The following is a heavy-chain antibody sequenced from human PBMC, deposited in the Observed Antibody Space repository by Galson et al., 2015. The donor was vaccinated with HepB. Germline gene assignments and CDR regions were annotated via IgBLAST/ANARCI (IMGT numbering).Heavy chain of an antibody. CDR2: IKQDGSEK. D-gene: IGHD6-19*01. CDR3: ARHYFSAWPDTPLDY. V-gene: IGHV3-7*03. CDR1: GFTFSTYW. Sequence: SLRLSCAASGFTFSTYWMSWVRQAPGKGLGWVASIKQDGSEKCYVDSVKGRFTISRDNAKNSLYLQMNSLRAEDTAVYYCARHYFSAWPDTPLDYWGQGTLVTVSS. J-gene: IGHJ4*02.